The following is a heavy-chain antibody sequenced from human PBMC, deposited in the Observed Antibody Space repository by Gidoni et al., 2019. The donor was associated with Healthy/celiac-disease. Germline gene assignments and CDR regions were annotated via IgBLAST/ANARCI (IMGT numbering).Heavy chain of an antibody. D-gene: IGHD6-13*01. J-gene: IGHJ4*02. CDR3: AKDPTLLSIAAAPGLF. CDR2: ISYDGSNK. CDR1: GSTFSSYG. V-gene: IGHV3-30*18. Sequence: QGQLVESGGGVLKPGRSLRLYCASSGSTFSSYGMHWVRQAPGKGLEWVAVISYDGSNKYYADSVKGRFTISRDNSKNTLYLQMNSLRAEDTAVYYCAKDPTLLSIAAAPGLFWGQGTLVTVSS.